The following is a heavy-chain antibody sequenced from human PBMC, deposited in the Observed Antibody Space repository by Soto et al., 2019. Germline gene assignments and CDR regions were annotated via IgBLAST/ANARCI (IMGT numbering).Heavy chain of an antibody. J-gene: IGHJ4*02. CDR3: ARGGVSTRTFDY. V-gene: IGHV5-51*01. CDR2: IYPSDSDT. Sequence: PGESRKISCKGSGYNFAGYWIAWVRQMPGKGLELMGIIYPSDSDTRYRPSFQGQVTISADKSISSAYLQWSSLKASDTAMYYCARGGVSTRTFDYWGQGTPVTVSP. D-gene: IGHD3-3*01. CDR1: GYNFAGYW.